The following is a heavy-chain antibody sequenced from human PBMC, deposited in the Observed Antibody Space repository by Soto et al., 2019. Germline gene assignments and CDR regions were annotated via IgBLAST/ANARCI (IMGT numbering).Heavy chain of an antibody. J-gene: IGHJ3*02. CDR3: ARDLPGNYGSGSPVDAFDI. CDR2: TYYRSKWYN. V-gene: IGHV6-1*01. D-gene: IGHD3-10*01. Sequence: SQTLSLTCYISGESVSSNSAAWNWIRQSPSRGLEWLGRTYYRSKWYNDYAVFVKSRITINPNTSNNQFSLQLSSVTSEDTAEYYCARDLPGNYGSGSPVDAFDIWGQGTMVTVSS. CDR1: GESVSSNSAA.